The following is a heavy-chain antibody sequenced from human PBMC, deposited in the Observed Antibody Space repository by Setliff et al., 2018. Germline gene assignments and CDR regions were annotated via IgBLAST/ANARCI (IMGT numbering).Heavy chain of an antibody. V-gene: IGHV3-33*01. CDR2: MWSDGVNK. J-gene: IGHJ4*02. D-gene: IGHD3-16*01. CDR3: ARDLFPRGTTFDL. CDR1: GFTFTPDG. Sequence: GGSLRLSCVASGFTFTPDGLHWVRQAPGKGLEWVAVMWSDGVNKYYADSVRARFTISRDVSKNTLYLQMNNLRIEDTAIYFCARDLFPRGTTFDLWGQGTPVTVSS.